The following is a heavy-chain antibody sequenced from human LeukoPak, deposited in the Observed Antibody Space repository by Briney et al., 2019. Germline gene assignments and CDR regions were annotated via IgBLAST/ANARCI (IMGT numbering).Heavy chain of an antibody. Sequence: GGSLRLSCAASGFTYSNHWMHWVRQAPGKGLMWVSRINRGGSRTDYADSVKGRFTISRDDAKNTLYLQLNSLRAEDTAVYFCARGGSDTAMAHDYWGQGTLVTVSS. CDR2: INRGGSRT. J-gene: IGHJ4*02. V-gene: IGHV3-74*01. CDR1: GFTYSNHW. CDR3: ARGGSDTAMAHDY. D-gene: IGHD5-18*01.